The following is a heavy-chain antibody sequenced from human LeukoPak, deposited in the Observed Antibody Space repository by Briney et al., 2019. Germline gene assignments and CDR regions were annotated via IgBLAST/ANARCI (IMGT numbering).Heavy chain of an antibody. CDR1: GFTFSSYA. J-gene: IGHJ4*02. CDR3: AKEFRGYTRTIEY. D-gene: IGHD5-12*01. V-gene: IGHV3-30-3*01. Sequence: GGSLRLSCAASGFTFSSYAMHWVRQAPGKGLEWVAVISYDGSNKYYADSVKGRFTISRDNPKNTLYLQMNSLRAEDTAVYYCAKEFRGYTRTIEYWGQGTLVTVSS. CDR2: ISYDGSNK.